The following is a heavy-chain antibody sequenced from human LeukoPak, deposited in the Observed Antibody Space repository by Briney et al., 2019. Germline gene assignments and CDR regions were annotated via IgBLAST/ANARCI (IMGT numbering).Heavy chain of an antibody. CDR3: ARDDSSNWYGQSDY. CDR1: GYTFSSYD. D-gene: IGHD6-13*01. V-gene: IGHV1-8*01. Sequence: ASVKVSCKASGYTFSSYDINWVRQATGQGLEWMGWMNPNSGNTAYAQKFQGRVTMTRNTSISTAYMELSSLRSEDTAVYYCARDDSSNWYGQSDYWGQGTLVTVSS. J-gene: IGHJ4*02. CDR2: MNPNSGNT.